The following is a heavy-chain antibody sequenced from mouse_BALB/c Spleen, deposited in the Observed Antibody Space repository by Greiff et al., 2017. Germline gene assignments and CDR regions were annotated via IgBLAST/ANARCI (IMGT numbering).Heavy chain of an antibody. CDR3: ARRNYGYSYAMDY. V-gene: IGHV8-12*01. CDR1: GFSLSTSGMG. D-gene: IGHD1-2*01. CDR2: IYWDDDK. Sequence: VMLVESGPGILQPSQTLSLTCSFSGFSLSTSGMGVSWIRQPSGKGLEWLAHIYWDDDKRYNPSLKSRLTISKDTSRNQVFLKITSVDTADTATYYCARRNYGYSYAMDYWGQGTSVTVSS. J-gene: IGHJ4*01.